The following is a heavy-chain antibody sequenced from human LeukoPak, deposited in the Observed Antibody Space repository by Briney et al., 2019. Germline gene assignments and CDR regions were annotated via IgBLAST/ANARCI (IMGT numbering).Heavy chain of an antibody. CDR3: AKLHNLNSDY. V-gene: IGHV3-23*01. J-gene: IGHJ4*02. CDR2: ISGSGGST. Sequence: GGSLRLSCAASGFTFSDYAMNWVRQAPGKGLEWVSTISGSGGSTYYAGSVKGRFTISRDNSKNTLYPQMYSLRAEDTAVYYCAKLHNLNSDYWGQGTLVTVSS. D-gene: IGHD1-14*01. CDR1: GFTFSDYA.